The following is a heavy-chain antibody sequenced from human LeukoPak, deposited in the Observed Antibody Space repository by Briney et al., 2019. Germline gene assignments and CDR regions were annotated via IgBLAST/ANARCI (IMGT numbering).Heavy chain of an antibody. CDR1: GFAFTSYA. Sequence: GGCLRLSCAGSGFAFTSYAMSWVRQAPGKGLEWVSGTSASGGSTYYADSVKGRFTISRDNSKNTLYLQMNSLRAEDTAVYYCANPVGYGDAFDIWGQATMVTVSS. CDR2: TSASGGST. J-gene: IGHJ3*02. D-gene: IGHD5-12*01. V-gene: IGHV3-23*01. CDR3: ANPVGYGDAFDI.